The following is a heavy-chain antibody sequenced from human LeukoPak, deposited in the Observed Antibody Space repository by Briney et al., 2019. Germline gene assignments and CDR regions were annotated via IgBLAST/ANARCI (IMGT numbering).Heavy chain of an antibody. J-gene: IGHJ6*02. CDR1: GFTFSSYA. V-gene: IGHV3-30-3*01. CDR3: AKDPKGIAAADYGMDV. Sequence: GGSLRLSCAASGFTFSSYAMHWVRQAPGKGLEWVAVISYDGSNKYYADSVKGRFTISRDNSKNSLYLQMNSLRAEDTALYYCAKDPKGIAAADYGMDVWGQGTTVTVSS. D-gene: IGHD6-13*01. CDR2: ISYDGSNK.